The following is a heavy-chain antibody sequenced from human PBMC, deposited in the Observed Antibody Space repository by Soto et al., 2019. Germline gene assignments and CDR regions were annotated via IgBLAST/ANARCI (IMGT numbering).Heavy chain of an antibody. V-gene: IGHV3-21*01. CDR3: AREELPPGTSFNSWFDP. CDR1: GFTFSSYK. J-gene: IGHJ5*02. D-gene: IGHD1-1*01. Sequence: EVQLAESGGGLVKPGGSLTLSCVGSGFTFSSYKMNWVRQAPGQGLEWVSSISGSSTYIYYADSVKGRFTISRDNAKNSVYLQMNSLRAEDTAVYFCAREELPPGTSFNSWFDPWGQGTLVTVSS. CDR2: ISGSSTYI.